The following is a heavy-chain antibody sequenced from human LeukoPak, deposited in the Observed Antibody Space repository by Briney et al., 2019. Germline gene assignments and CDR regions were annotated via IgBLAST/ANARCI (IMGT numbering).Heavy chain of an antibody. J-gene: IGHJ4*02. CDR3: AKFFSDSNRPFDY. CDR2: IRYDGSNK. Sequence: GGSLRLSCAASGFTFSSYGMSWVRQAPGKGLEWVAFIRYDGSNKYYADSVKGRFTISRDNSKNTLYLQMNSLRAEDTAVYYCAKFFSDSNRPFDYWGQGTLVTVSS. D-gene: IGHD3-22*01. V-gene: IGHV3-30*02. CDR1: GFTFSSYG.